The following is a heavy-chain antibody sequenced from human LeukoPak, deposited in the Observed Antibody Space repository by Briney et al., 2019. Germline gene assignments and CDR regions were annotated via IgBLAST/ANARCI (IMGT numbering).Heavy chain of an antibody. J-gene: IGHJ6*03. CDR3: AGGGADYYYMHV. Sequence: GGSLRLSCVASGFTFSSYAMNWVRQAPGKGLEWVSSISDSGGSTFYADSVKGRFTISRDNSKNSLYLQMNSLRADDTAVYYCAGGGADYYYMHVWGKGTTVTVSS. V-gene: IGHV3-23*01. CDR2: ISDSGGST. D-gene: IGHD2-21*01. CDR1: GFTFSSYA.